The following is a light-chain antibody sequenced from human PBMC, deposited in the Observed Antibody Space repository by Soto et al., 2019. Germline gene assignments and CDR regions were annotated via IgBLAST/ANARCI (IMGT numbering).Light chain of an antibody. CDR3: CSYAGSYTWV. V-gene: IGLV2-11*01. Sequence: QSALTQPRSVSGSPGQSVTISCTGSSSDVGGYDSVSWYQHHPGKAPKLMIYDVTKRPSGVPDRFSGFKSGNTASLTISGLQAEDEADYYCCSYAGSYTWVFGGGTKVTVL. J-gene: IGLJ3*02. CDR2: DVT. CDR1: SSDVGGYDS.